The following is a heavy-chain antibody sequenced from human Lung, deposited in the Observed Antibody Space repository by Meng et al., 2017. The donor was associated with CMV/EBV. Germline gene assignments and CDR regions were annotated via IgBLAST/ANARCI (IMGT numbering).Heavy chain of an antibody. V-gene: IGHV1-2*06. J-gene: IGHJ4*02. Sequence: QAQLVQSGVEVKKPGTSVKLSCKTSGYTFNDYWIHWVRQAPGQGLEWMGRIKPSTGDTSYAQKFRGRLTVTRDTPISTVYMEVNSLTSDDTAVYYCTREDFDYWGQGALVTVSS. CDR3: TREDFDY. CDR2: IKPSTGDT. CDR1: GYTFNDYW.